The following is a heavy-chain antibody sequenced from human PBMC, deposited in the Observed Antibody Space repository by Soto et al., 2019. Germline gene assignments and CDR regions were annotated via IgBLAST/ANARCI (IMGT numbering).Heavy chain of an antibody. CDR1: GFTFSNYG. V-gene: IGHV3-33*01. D-gene: IGHD1-26*01. Sequence: QVQLVESGGDVVQPGRSLRLSCAASGFTFSNYGMHWARQAPGKGLEWVAAILYDGSNKYYADSVKGRFTISRDNSKNTLYLQMNSLRAEDTAVYYCASGTYYFDYCGQGPLVTVSS. J-gene: IGHJ4*02. CDR2: ILYDGSNK. CDR3: ASGTYYFDY.